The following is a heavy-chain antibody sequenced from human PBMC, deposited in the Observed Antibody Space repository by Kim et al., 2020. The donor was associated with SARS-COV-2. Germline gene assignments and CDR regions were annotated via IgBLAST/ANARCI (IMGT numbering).Heavy chain of an antibody. V-gene: IGHV3-23*01. CDR1: GFTISTFA. D-gene: IGHD5-12*01. Sequence: GGSLRLSCAASGFTISTFAMTWVRQAPGKWLEWVSAISDGGHNTYYADSVKGRFTISRDDSKNTLYLQMNGLRAEDTAVYYCAKHSYTGYDNVDYWGHG. CDR3: AKHSYTGYDNVDY. CDR2: ISDGGHNT. J-gene: IGHJ4*01.